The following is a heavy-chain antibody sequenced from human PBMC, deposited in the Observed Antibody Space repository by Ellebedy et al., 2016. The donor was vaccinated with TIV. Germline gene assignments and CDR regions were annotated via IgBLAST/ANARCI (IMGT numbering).Heavy chain of an antibody. CDR2: IHSSGNT. D-gene: IGHD3-16*01. CDR3: ATGFNEQQPRLYYYYYIDV. V-gene: IGHV4-4*07. J-gene: IGHJ6*03. CDR1: GGSISYYH. Sequence: SETLSLXCTVSGGSISYYHWNWIRQTAGKRLEWIGRIHSSGNTDYNPSLKSRVSLSIDTSKNQVSLTVTSVTAADTAVYYCATGFNEQQPRLYYYYYIDVWGKGTAVTVSS.